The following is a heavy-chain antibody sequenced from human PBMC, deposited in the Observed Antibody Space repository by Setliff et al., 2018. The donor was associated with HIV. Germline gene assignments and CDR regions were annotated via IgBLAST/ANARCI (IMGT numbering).Heavy chain of an antibody. CDR3: ARGGADYDYVWGSYPQYYYYMDV. Sequence: SVKVSCKASGGTFSSYAISWVRQAPGQGLEWMGGITPIFGTANYAQKFQGRVTITTDESTSTAYMELSSLRSEDTAVYYCARGGADYDYVWGSYPQYYYYMDVWGKGTTVTVSS. V-gene: IGHV1-69*05. CDR1: GGTFSSYA. J-gene: IGHJ6*03. D-gene: IGHD3-16*02. CDR2: ITPIFGTA.